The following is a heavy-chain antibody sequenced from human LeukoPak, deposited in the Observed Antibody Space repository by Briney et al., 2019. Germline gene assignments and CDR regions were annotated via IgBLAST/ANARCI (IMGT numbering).Heavy chain of an antibody. D-gene: IGHD1-26*01. CDR2: IYQSGST. CDR1: GASISSSNW. CDR3: ARTSGNYRYYFDY. V-gene: IGHV4-4*02. J-gene: IGHJ4*02. Sequence: PSGTLPLTCAVSGASISSSNWWNWVRQPPGKGLEWIGEIYQSGSTNYNPSLKSRVTISVDKSKNQFSLKLSSVTAADTAVYYCARTSGNYRYYFDYWGQGILVTASS.